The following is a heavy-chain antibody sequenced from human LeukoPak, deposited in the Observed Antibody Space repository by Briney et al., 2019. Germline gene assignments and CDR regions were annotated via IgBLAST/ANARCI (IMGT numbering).Heavy chain of an antibody. V-gene: IGHV4-34*01. CDR2: INHSGST. CDR3: ARGRPARPIDY. D-gene: IGHD6-6*01. Sequence: PSETLSLTCAVYGGSFSGYYWSWIRQPPGKGLEWIGEINHSGSTNYNPSLKSRVTVSVDTSKNQFSLKLSSVTAADTAVYYCARGRPARPIDYWGQGTLVTVSS. CDR1: GGSFSGYY. J-gene: IGHJ4*02.